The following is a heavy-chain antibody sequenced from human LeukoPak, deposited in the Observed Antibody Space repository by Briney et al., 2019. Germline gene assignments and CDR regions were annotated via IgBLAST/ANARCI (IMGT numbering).Heavy chain of an antibody. CDR2: ISYDGSNK. V-gene: IGHV3-30-3*01. CDR1: GFTFSSYA. Sequence: GGSLRLSCAASGFTFSSYAMHWVRQAPGKGLEWVAVISYDGSNKYYADSVKGRFTISRDNSKNSLYLQMNSLRAEDTAVYYCARDFTSHWGYYYYYYGMDVWGQGTTVTVSS. CDR3: ARDFTSHWGYYYYYYGMDV. J-gene: IGHJ6*02. D-gene: IGHD2-2*01.